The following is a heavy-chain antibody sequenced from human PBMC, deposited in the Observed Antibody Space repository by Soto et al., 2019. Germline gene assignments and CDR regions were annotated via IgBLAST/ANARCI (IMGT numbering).Heavy chain of an antibody. V-gene: IGHV3-11*01. CDR3: ARYSGWYSYNWFDP. CDR1: GLSVGNHG. D-gene: IGHD6-19*01. Sequence: GVPQRLSNTAAGLSVGNHGMNWILQTPGKGPEWIAVINPSGRTISYADSVKGRFTISRDNAENSVYLQMSSLRGEDTAMYYCARYSGWYSYNWFDPWGQGTLVTVSS. J-gene: IGHJ5*02. CDR2: INPSGRTI.